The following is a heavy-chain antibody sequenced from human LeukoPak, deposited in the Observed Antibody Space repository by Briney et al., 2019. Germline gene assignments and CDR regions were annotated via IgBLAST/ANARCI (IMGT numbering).Heavy chain of an antibody. CDR1: GFTFSSYA. V-gene: IGHV3-30-3*01. CDR3: ARAEDIVVVPAANGAFDY. J-gene: IGHJ4*02. CDR2: ISYDGSNK. Sequence: GGSLRLSCAASGFTFSSYAMHWVRQAPGKGLEWVAVISYDGSNKYYADSVKGRFTISRDNSKNTLYLQMNSLRAEDTAVYYCARAEDIVVVPAANGAFDYRGQGTLVTVSS. D-gene: IGHD2-2*01.